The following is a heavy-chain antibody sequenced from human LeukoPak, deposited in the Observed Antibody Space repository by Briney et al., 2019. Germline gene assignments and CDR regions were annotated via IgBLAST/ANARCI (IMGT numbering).Heavy chain of an antibody. J-gene: IGHJ4*02. D-gene: IGHD3-22*01. CDR1: GFTFSSYW. CDR3: ARERSYYDSSGYLTYFDY. V-gene: IGHV3-7*01. CDR2: IKQDGSEK. Sequence: PGGSLRLSCAASGFTFSSYWMSWVRQAPGKGLEWVANIKQDGSEKYYVDSVKGRFTISRDNAKNSLYLQMNSLRAEDTAVYYCARERSYYDSSGYLTYFDYWGQGTLVTVSS.